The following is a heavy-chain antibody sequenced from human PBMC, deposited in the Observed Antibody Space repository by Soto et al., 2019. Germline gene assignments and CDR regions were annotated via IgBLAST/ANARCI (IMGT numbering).Heavy chain of an antibody. D-gene: IGHD3-10*01. Sequence: SETLSLTCTVSGDSIGETAYYWGWIRQPPGKGLEWIGSIYYSGVPYYKPSLKSRVTMSLDTSKNQFSLKVTSVTAADTAIYYCVRHGDYGSLGGRFDPWGHGTLVTVSS. J-gene: IGHJ5*02. CDR3: VRHGDYGSLGGRFDP. CDR2: IYYSGVP. V-gene: IGHV4-39*01. CDR1: GDSIGETAYY.